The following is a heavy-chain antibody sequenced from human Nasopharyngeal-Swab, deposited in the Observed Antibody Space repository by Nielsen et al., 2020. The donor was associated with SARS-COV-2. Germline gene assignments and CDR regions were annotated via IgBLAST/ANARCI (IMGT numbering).Heavy chain of an antibody. CDR1: GFTFSSYE. Sequence: GGSLRLSCAASGFTFSSYEMNWVRQAPGKGLEWVSYISSSGSTIYYADSVKGRFTISRDNAKNSLYLQMNSLRAEDTAVYYCAREKSRITIFGVSRSYFDFWGQGTLVTVSP. CDR3: AREKSRITIFGVSRSYFDF. CDR2: ISSSGSTI. V-gene: IGHV3-48*03. D-gene: IGHD3-3*01. J-gene: IGHJ4*01.